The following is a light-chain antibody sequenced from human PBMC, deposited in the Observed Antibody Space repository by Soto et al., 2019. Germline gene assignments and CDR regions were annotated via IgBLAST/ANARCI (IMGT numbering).Light chain of an antibody. CDR1: QSVSSNY. CDR3: QQYGSSGT. J-gene: IGKJ1*01. Sequence: EIVLTQSPGTLSLSPGERATLSCRASQSVSSNYLAWYQQKPGQAPRLLIYGASSRATGIPDRFSGSGSGTDFTLTISRLAPEDFAVYYCQQYGSSGTFGQGTKVDI. CDR2: GAS. V-gene: IGKV3-20*01.